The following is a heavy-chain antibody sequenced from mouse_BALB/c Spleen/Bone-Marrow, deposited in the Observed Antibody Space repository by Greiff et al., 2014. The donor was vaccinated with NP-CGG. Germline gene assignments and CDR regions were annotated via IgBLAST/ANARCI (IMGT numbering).Heavy chain of an antibody. J-gene: IGHJ4*01. V-gene: IGHV2-9*02. D-gene: IGHD1-2*01. CDR3: ARITTATGAMDY. CDR2: IWANGST. Sequence: VKLQESGPVLVAPSQSLSISCTVSGFSLTSYGVHWVRQPPGKGLEWLGVIWANGSTNYNSALMSRLSISKDNSKSQVFLKMNSLQTDDTAMYYCARITTATGAMDYWGQGTSVTVSS. CDR1: GFSLTSYG.